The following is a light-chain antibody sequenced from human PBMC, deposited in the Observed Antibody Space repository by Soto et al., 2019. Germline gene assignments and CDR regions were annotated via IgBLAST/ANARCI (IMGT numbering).Light chain of an antibody. CDR3: QQSYSTRPST. CDR2: AAS. J-gene: IGKJ2*01. Sequence: DIQMTQSPSSLSASVGDRVTITCRASQSISSYLNWYQQKPGKAPKLLIYAASSLQSGVPSRFSGSGSGTDFTLTISSLQPEHFATYYCQQSYSTRPSTLGQRTKLEIK. CDR1: QSISSY. V-gene: IGKV1-39*01.